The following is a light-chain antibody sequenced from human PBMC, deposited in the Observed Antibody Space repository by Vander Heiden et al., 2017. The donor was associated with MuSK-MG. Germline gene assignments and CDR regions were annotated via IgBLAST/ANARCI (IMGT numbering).Light chain of an antibody. CDR3: QQRAYWPRT. CDR2: DAS. J-gene: IGKJ4*01. CDR1: QSVDTY. Sequence: EIVLTQSPATLSLSPGERATLSCRASQSVDTYLAWFQQTPGQAPRRLIYDASTRASGTPARFSGRGSGTDFTLTISSLEPEDFAVFYCQQRAYWPRTFGGGTKVEI. V-gene: IGKV3-11*01.